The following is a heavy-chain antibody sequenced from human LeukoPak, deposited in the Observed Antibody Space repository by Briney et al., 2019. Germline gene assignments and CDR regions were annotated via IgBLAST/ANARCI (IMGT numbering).Heavy chain of an antibody. CDR3: ARGALRTTEAFDI. V-gene: IGHV1-46*01. CDR2: INPRGDAT. CDR1: GNTFIGYW. J-gene: IGHJ3*02. Sequence: GASVKVSCKASGNTFIGYWIHWVRQAPGQGLEWMGAINPRGDATIGAQKFQGRVTTTRDTSTSTAYMELSSLRSEDTAVYYCARGALRTTEAFDIWGQGTMVTVSS. D-gene: IGHD1-14*01.